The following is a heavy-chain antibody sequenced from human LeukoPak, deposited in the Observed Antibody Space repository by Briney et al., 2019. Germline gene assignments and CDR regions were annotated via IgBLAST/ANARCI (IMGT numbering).Heavy chain of an antibody. CDR3: ARHGPLTRDAFDI. D-gene: IGHD5-24*01. CDR2: INHSGST. V-gene: IGHV4-34*01. J-gene: IGHJ3*02. Sequence: SETLSLTCAVYGGSFSGYYWSWIRQPPGKGLEWIGEINHSGSTNYNPSLKSRVTISVDTSKNQFSLKLSSVTAADTAVYYCARHGPLTRDAFDIWGQGTMVTVSS. CDR1: GGSFSGYY.